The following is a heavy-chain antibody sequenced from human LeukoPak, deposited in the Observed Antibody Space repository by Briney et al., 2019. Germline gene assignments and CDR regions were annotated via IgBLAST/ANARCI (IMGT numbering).Heavy chain of an antibody. CDR3: ARDNSVGDIAWWFDP. V-gene: IGHV1-46*01. CDR1: GYTFTSHY. Sequence: ASVKVPCKASGYTFTSHYMHWVRQAPGQGLEWMGLINPSGSSTLYAQKFQGRVTMTRDMSTTTDYMELSSLRSEDTAVYYCARDNSVGDIAWWFDPWGQGTLVTVSS. D-gene: IGHD3-16*01. CDR2: INPSGSST. J-gene: IGHJ5*02.